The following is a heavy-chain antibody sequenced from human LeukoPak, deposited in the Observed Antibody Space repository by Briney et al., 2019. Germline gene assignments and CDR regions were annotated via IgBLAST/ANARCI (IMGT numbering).Heavy chain of an antibody. CDR2: VSYDGSNK. CDR3: ARDNNWGSTHY. Sequence: PGRALRLSCAASGFTFNTYAMHWVRQAPGKGLEWVAVVSYDGSNKYYADSVQGRFTVSRDNSKNTLYLQMNTLRAEDTAVYYCARDNNWGSTHYWGQGILVTVSS. D-gene: IGHD7-27*01. J-gene: IGHJ4*02. CDR1: GFTFNTYA. V-gene: IGHV3-30-3*01.